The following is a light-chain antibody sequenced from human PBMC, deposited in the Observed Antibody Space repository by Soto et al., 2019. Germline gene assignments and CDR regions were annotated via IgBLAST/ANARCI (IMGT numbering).Light chain of an antibody. CDR2: DAS. CDR3: QQRSNWPPWT. Sequence: EIVLTQSPATLSLSPGERATLSCRASQSVSSYLAWYQQKPGQAPRLLIYDASNRATGIPARFSGSGSGTEFTLIISSLEPEDFAVYYCQQRSNWPPWTFGQGTKVEIK. J-gene: IGKJ1*01. V-gene: IGKV3-11*01. CDR1: QSVSSY.